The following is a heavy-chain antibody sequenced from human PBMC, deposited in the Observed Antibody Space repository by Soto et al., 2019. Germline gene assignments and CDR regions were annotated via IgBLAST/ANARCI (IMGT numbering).Heavy chain of an antibody. CDR1: GGTFSSYA. CDR2: IIPIFGTA. CDR3: ARVGLGYCSSTSCYPVFDY. D-gene: IGHD2-2*01. Sequence: VSCKASGGTFSSYAISWVRQAPGQGLEWMGGIIPIFGTANYAQKFQGRVTITADESTSTAYMELSSLRSEDTAVYYCARVGLGYCSSTSCYPVFDYWGQGTLVTVSS. J-gene: IGHJ4*02. V-gene: IGHV1-69*01.